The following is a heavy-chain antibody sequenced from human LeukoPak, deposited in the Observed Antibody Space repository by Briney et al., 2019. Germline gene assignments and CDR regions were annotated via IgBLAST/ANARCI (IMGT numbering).Heavy chain of an antibody. CDR1: GFPFSSYA. CDR3: AKHGRESIFGVVIPFDY. Sequence: GGSLRLSCAASGFPFSSYAMSGVRQAPGKGLEWVSAISGSGGSTYYADSVKGRFTISRDNSKNTLYLQMNSLRAEDTAVYYCAKHGRESIFGVVIPFDYWGQGTLVTVSS. J-gene: IGHJ4*02. CDR2: ISGSGGST. V-gene: IGHV3-23*01. D-gene: IGHD3-3*01.